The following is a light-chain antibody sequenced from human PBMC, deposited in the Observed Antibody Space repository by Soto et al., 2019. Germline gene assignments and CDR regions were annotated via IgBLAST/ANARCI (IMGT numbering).Light chain of an antibody. CDR3: QQYNSYSET. Sequence: DIQMTQSPSTLSASVGDRVTITCRASQSISRWLAWHQQKPGKAPKLLIYDASSLESGVPSRFSGSGSGTEFTLTISSPQPDDFATYYCQQYNSYSETFGQGTKVDI. CDR2: DAS. V-gene: IGKV1-5*01. J-gene: IGKJ1*01. CDR1: QSISRW.